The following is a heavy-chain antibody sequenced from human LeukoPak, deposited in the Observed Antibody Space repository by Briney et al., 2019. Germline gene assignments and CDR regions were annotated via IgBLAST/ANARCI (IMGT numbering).Heavy chain of an antibody. J-gene: IGHJ4*02. CDR3: ARGTGYPLIG. Sequence: SETLSLTCAVYGGSFSGYYWSWIRQPPGKGLEWIGYIYYSGSTNYNPSLKSRVTISVDTSKNQFSLKLSSVTAADTAVYYCARGTGYPLIGWGQGTLVTVSS. CDR2: IYYSGST. D-gene: IGHD3-22*01. CDR1: GGSFSGYY. V-gene: IGHV4-59*12.